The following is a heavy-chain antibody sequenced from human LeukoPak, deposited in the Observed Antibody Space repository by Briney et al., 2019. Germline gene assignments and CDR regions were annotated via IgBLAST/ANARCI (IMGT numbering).Heavy chain of an antibody. V-gene: IGHV3-53*01. Sequence: GGSLRLSCAASGFTVSSSYMSWVRQAPGKGLKWVSVIYSGGTTFYIDSVKGRFTISRDNSKNTVYLQMNSLRAEDTAVYYCARARGFSSGSFDIWGQGTMVTVSS. CDR3: ARARGFSSGSFDI. CDR1: GFTVSSSY. CDR2: IYSGGTT. D-gene: IGHD3-22*01. J-gene: IGHJ3*02.